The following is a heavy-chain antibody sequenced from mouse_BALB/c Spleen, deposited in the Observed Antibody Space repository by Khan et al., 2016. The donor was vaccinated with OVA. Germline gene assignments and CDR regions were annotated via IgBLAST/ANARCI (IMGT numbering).Heavy chain of an antibody. J-gene: IGHJ2*01. V-gene: IGHV5-17*02. CDR3: ARDSNFDY. CDR2: ISSGSSSI. CDR1: GFTFSRFG. Sequence: EVKLVESGGGLVQPGGSRKLSCAASGFTFSRFGMHWVRQAPEKGLEWVAYISSGSSSIYYADTVKGRFTISRDNPKNTLFLQLTSLRSEDTAIFYCARDSNFDYWGQGTTLTASS.